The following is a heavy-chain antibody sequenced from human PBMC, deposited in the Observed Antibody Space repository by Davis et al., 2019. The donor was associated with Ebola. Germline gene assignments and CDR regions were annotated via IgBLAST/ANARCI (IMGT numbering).Heavy chain of an antibody. V-gene: IGHV4-39*01. Sequence: SETLSLICTVSGGSISSSSYYWGWIRQPPGKGLEWIGSIYYSGSTYYNPSLKSRVTISVDTSKNQFSLKLSSVTAADTAVYYCARLVYSSGWYGYYYYGMDVWGQGTTVTVSS. CDR2: IYYSGST. CDR3: ARLVYSSGWYGYYYYGMDV. CDR1: GGSISSSSYY. D-gene: IGHD6-19*01. J-gene: IGHJ6*02.